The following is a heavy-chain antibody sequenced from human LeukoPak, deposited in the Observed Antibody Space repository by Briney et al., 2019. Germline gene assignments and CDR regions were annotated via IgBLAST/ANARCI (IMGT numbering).Heavy chain of an antibody. D-gene: IGHD2-21*01. CDR2: MYNTGGS. Sequence: SGTLSLTCTVSGGSITRSNYYWGWIRQPPGKALEWIGSMYNTGGSYYNPSLKSRVTISVDTSKNQFSLKVNSVTAPDTAVYYCGIAPDYWGQGTLVTVSS. J-gene: IGHJ4*02. CDR3: GIAPDY. CDR1: GGSITRSNYY. V-gene: IGHV4-39*01.